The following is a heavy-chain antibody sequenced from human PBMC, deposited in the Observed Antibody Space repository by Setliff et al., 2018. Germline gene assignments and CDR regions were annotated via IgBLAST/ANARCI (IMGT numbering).Heavy chain of an antibody. J-gene: IGHJ6*03. CDR3: TTSISEDYDYGENEGVYYYYYYMDV. CDR1: GFTFNDYA. Sequence: HPGGSLRLSCAASGFTFNDYAMHWVRQAPGKGLEWVSSISGTGSNTYYGDSVKGRFTISRDNSKNTLSLQMNSLKTEDTAVYYCTTSISEDYDYGENEGVYYYYYYMDVWGKGTTVTVSS. V-gene: IGHV3-23*01. CDR2: ISGTGSNT. D-gene: IGHD4-17*01.